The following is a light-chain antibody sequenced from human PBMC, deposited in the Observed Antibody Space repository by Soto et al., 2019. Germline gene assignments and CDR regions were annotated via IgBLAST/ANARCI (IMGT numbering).Light chain of an antibody. J-gene: IGLJ1*01. CDR1: SSDVGSYNR. Sequence: QSVLTQPPSVSGSPGQSVTISCTGTSSDVGSYNRVSWYQQPPGTAPKLMIYEVSNRPSGVPDRFSGSKSGSTASLTISGLQAEDEADYYCSSYTSSSTYGFGTGTKVTVL. CDR2: EVS. V-gene: IGLV2-18*02. CDR3: SSYTSSSTYG.